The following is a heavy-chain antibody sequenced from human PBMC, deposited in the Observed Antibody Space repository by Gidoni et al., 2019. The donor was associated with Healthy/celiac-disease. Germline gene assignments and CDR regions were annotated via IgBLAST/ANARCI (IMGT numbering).Heavy chain of an antibody. V-gene: IGHV3-23*01. CDR2: ISGSGGST. J-gene: IGHJ6*02. D-gene: IGHD3-10*01. CDR3: AREGWFGTEEPYYYGMDV. CDR1: GFTFSSYA. Sequence: EVQLLESGGGLVQPGGSLRLSCAASGFTFSSYAMSWVRQAPGKGLGWVSAISGSGGSTYYADSVKGRFTISRDNSKNTLYLQMNSLRAEDTAVYYCAREGWFGTEEPYYYGMDVWGQGTTVTVSS.